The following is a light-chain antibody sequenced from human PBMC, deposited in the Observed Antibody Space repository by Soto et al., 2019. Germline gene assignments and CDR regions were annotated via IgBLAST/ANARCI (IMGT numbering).Light chain of an antibody. J-gene: IGLJ3*02. CDR3: SSYTCSSCWV. V-gene: IGLV2-14*01. CDR2: EVS. Sequence: QSALTQPASVSGSPGQSITISCTGTSSDVGGYNYVSWYQQHPGKAPKLMIYEVSNRPSGVSNRFSGSKSGNTASLTISGLQAEDEADYYCSSYTCSSCWVFGGGTKLTVL. CDR1: SSDVGGYNY.